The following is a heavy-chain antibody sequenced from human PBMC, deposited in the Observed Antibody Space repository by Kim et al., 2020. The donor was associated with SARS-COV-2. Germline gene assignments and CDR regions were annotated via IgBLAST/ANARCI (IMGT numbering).Heavy chain of an antibody. J-gene: IGHJ4*02. CDR3: TTDEGGYGGFDY. Sequence: DYAAPVKGRLTISRDDSKNTLYLQMNSLKTEDTAVYDCTTDEGGYGGFDYWGQGTLVIVSS. D-gene: IGHD5-12*01. V-gene: IGHV3-15*01.